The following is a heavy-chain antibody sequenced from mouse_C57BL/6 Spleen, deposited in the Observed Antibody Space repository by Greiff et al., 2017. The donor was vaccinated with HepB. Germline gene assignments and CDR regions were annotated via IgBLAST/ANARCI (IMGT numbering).Heavy chain of an antibody. Sequence: EVQRVESEGGLVQPGRSMKLSCTASRFTFSDYYMAWVRQVPEKGLEWVANINYDGSSTYYLDSLKSRFIISRDNAKNILYLQMSSLKSEDTATYYCARDRLWYFDYWGQGTTLTVSS. CDR1: RFTFSDYY. CDR2: INYDGSST. D-gene: IGHD1-1*02. J-gene: IGHJ2*01. V-gene: IGHV5-16*01. CDR3: ARDRLWYFDY.